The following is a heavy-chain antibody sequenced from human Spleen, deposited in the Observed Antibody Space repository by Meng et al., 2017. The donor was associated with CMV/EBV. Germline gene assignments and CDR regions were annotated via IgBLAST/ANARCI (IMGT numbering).Heavy chain of an antibody. CDR2: IGTLHDT. D-gene: IGHD3-3*01. J-gene: IGHJ6*02. V-gene: IGHV3-13*01. Sequence: ETLSLTCAASGFKFSGYDMHWVRQVTGKGLEWLSAIGTLHDTFYPDSVKGRFTVSRENTQNSLFLQMKSLTAGDTAVYYCARASKDFLNGHWNYGMDVWGQGTTVTVSS. CDR1: GFKFSGYD. CDR3: ARASKDFLNGHWNYGMDV.